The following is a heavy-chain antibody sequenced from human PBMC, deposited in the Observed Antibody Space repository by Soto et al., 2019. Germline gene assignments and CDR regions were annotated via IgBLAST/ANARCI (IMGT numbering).Heavy chain of an antibody. J-gene: IGHJ6*02. CDR2: INAGNGNT. CDR1: GYTFTSYA. CDR3: ARVHSDGYRTYYGMDV. Sequence: QVQLVQSGAEVKKPGASVKVSCKASGYTFTSYAMHWVRRAPGQRLEWMGWINAGNGNTKYSQKFQGRVTITRDTSASTAYMELSSLRSEDTAVYYCARVHSDGYRTYYGMDVWGQGTTVTVSS. V-gene: IGHV1-3*01. D-gene: IGHD5-12*01.